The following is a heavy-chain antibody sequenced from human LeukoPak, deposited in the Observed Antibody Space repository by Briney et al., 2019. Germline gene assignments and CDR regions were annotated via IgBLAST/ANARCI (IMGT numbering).Heavy chain of an antibody. CDR3: ASTPGYSGYGGAFDY. V-gene: IGHV1-69*13. D-gene: IGHD5-12*01. CDR1: GGTFSSYA. Sequence: SVKVSCKASGGTFSSYAISWVRQAPGQGLEWMGGIIPIFGTANYAQKFQGRVTISADESTSTAYMELSRLRSEDTAVYYCASTPGYSGYGGAFDYWGQGTLVTVSS. J-gene: IGHJ4*02. CDR2: IIPIFGTA.